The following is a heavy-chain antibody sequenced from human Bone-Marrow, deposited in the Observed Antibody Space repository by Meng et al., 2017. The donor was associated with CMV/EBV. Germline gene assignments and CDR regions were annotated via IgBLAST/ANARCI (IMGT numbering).Heavy chain of an antibody. D-gene: IGHD5-24*01. CDR3: ARAQMATITAFDY. V-gene: IGHV4-59*01. Sequence: SETLSLTCTVSGGSISSYYWSWIRQPPGKGLEWIGYIYYSGSTNYNPSLKSRVTISVDTSKNQFSLKLSSVTAADTAVYYCARAQMATITAFDYWGQGTLVPVSS. CDR2: IYYSGST. J-gene: IGHJ4*02. CDR1: GGSISSYY.